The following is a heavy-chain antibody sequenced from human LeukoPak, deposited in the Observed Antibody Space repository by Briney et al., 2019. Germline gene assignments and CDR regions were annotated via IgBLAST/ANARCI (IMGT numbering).Heavy chain of an antibody. V-gene: IGHV4-59*08. CDR1: GGSISPYY. J-gene: IGHJ5*02. D-gene: IGHD3-10*01. CDR2: VYYTGNT. CDR3: ARSGSWNAAINYSDP. Sequence: ASETLSLTCTVSGGSISPYYWSWIRRPPGKGLEWIGYVYYTGNTDYNPSLKSRVTISVDTSKNQFSLRLSSVTAADTAVYYCARSGSWNAAINYSDPWGQGNLVTVSS.